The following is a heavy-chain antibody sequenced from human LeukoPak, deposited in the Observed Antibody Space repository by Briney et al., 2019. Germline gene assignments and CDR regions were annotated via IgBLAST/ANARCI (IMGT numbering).Heavy chain of an antibody. CDR1: GFTFSRYW. CDR3: ASPTMDGSGYYYGCFDK. J-gene: IGHJ4*02. CDR2: IKEDGSEK. D-gene: IGHD3-22*01. Sequence: GGSLRLSCVTSGFTFSRYWMSWVRQIPGKGLEWVANIKEDGSEKSYVDSVKGRFTISRDNAKNTLYMEMNSLRADDTAAYYCASPTMDGSGYYYGCFDKWGQGALVTVSS. V-gene: IGHV3-7*03.